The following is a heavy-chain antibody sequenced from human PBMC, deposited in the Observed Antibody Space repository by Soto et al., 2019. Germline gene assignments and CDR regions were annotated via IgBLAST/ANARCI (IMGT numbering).Heavy chain of an antibody. CDR2: INWNGGST. CDR1: GFTFDDYG. J-gene: IGHJ4*02. Sequence: EVQLVESWGGVVRPGGSLRLSCAASGFTFDDYGMSWVRQAPGKGLEWVSGINWNGGSTGYADSVKGRFTISRDNAKNSLDLEMSSLRADDTALYYCARPHSSGWPYDCDFWGQVTLVTASS. CDR3: ARPHSSGWPYDCDF. D-gene: IGHD6-19*01. V-gene: IGHV3-20*04.